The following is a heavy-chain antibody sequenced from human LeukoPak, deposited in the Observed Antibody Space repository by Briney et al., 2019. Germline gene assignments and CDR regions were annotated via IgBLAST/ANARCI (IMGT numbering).Heavy chain of an antibody. J-gene: IGHJ4*02. Sequence: PGGSLRLSCAASGFTFSSYGMHWVRQAPGKGLEWVAVISYDGSNKYYADSVKGRFTISRDNAKNSLYLQMNSLRAEDTAVYYCAREDFSQGHPPYYYDSSGYPPDYWGQGTLVTVSS. CDR1: GFTFSSYG. D-gene: IGHD3-22*01. CDR2: ISYDGSNK. CDR3: AREDFSQGHPPYYYDSSGYPPDY. V-gene: IGHV3-30*03.